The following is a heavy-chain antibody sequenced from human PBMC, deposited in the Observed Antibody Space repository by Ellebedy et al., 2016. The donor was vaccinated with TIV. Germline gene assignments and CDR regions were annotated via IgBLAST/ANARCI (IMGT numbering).Heavy chain of an antibody. CDR2: IYYSGNT. J-gene: IGHJ6*02. V-gene: IGHV4-59*01. D-gene: IGHD3-10*01. Sequence: MPSETLSLTCTVSGGSISSYYWGWIRQPPGKGLEWIGYIYYSGNTNYNPSPKSRVTISVETSKNQFSLKLSSVTAADTAVYYCASSLTMLRGGMDVWGQGTTVTVSS. CDR1: GGSISSYY. CDR3: ASSLTMLRGGMDV.